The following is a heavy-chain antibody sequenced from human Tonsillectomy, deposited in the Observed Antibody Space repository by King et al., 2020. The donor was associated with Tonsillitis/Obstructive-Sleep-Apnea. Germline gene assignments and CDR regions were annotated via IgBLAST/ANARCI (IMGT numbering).Heavy chain of an antibody. D-gene: IGHD2-21*01. V-gene: IGHV3-43*01. Sequence: QLVQSGGVVVQPGGSLRLSCPASGFTFDDYTMHWVRQAPGKGLEWVSLISWDAGSTYYADSVKGRFTISRDNSKNSLYMQMNSLRNEDTALYYCAKDYCGGDCKYYYYYYMYVWGKGTTVTVSS. CDR3: AKDYCGGDCKYYYYYYMYV. J-gene: IGHJ6*03. CDR1: GFTFDDYT. CDR2: ISWDAGST.